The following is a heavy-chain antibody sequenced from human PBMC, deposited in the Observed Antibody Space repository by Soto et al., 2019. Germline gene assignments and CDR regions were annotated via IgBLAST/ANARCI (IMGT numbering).Heavy chain of an antibody. V-gene: IGHV1-46*01. Sequence: GASVKVSCKASGYTFTSYYMHWVRHAPGQGLEWMGIINPSGGSTSYAQKFQGRVTMTRDTSTSTVYMELSSLRSEDTAVYYCAKKLWRGSGAFDIWGQGTMVTVSS. CDR3: AKKLWRGSGAFDI. J-gene: IGHJ3*02. CDR1: GYTFTSYY. CDR2: INPSGGST. D-gene: IGHD2-21*01.